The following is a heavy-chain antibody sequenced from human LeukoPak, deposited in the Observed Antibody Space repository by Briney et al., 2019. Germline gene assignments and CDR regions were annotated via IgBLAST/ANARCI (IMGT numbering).Heavy chain of an antibody. CDR2: IWYDGNKK. J-gene: IGHJ4*02. CDR3: AKTFGDNGGFDY. V-gene: IGHV3-33*03. CDR1: GFTFSSYA. Sequence: PGGSLRLSCAASGFTFSSYAMSWVRQAPGKGLEWVALIWYDGNKKKYADSVKGRFTASRDNSKDTLYLQMDSLTVEDTAVYYCAKTFGDNGGFDYWGQGALVTVSS. D-gene: IGHD3-16*01.